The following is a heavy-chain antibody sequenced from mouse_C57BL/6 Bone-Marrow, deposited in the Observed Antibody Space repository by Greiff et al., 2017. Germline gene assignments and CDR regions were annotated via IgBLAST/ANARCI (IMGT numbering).Heavy chain of an antibody. V-gene: IGHV5-4*01. CDR2: ISDGGSYT. CDR3: ARDGSRSDY. D-gene: IGHD1-1*01. J-gene: IGHJ2*01. CDR1: GFTFSSYA. Sequence: EVMLVESGGGLVKPGGSLKLSCAASGFTFSSYAMSWVRQTPEKRLEWVATISDGGSYTYYPDNVKGRFTISRDNAKNNLYLQMSHLKSEDTAMYYCARDGSRSDYWGQGTTLTVSA.